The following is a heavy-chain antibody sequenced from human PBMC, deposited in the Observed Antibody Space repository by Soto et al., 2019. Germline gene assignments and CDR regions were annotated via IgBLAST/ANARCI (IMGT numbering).Heavy chain of an antibody. Sequence: SETLSLTCTGPGFSVSSYDWSWIRQPPGKGLEWIGYIYYSGSTNYNPSLKSRVTISVDTSKNQFSLKLSSVTAADTAVYYCARAAQDGFSDVWGKGTTVTVSS. CDR2: IYYSGST. CDR3: ARAAQDGFSDV. D-gene: IGHD3-10*01. V-gene: IGHV4-59*02. J-gene: IGHJ6*04. CDR1: GFSVSSYD.